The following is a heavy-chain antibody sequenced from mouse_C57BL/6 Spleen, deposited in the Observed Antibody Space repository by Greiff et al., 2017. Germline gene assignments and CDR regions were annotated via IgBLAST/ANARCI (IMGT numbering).Heavy chain of an antibody. CDR1: GFTFSSYA. CDR3: ARGSSGLDY. D-gene: IGHD3-2*02. V-gene: IGHV5-4*01. J-gene: IGHJ2*01. CDR2: ISDGGSYT. Sequence: EVQLVESGGGLVKPGGSLKLSCAASGFTFSSYAMSWVRQTPEKRLEWVATISDGGSYTYYPDNVKGRFTISRDNAKNNLYLQMSHLRSEDTAMYYCARGSSGLDYWGKGTTLTVSS.